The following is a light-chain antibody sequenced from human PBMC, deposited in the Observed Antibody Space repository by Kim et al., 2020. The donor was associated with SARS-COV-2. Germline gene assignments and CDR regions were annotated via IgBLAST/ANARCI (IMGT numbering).Light chain of an antibody. Sequence: DIQMTQAPSSLSAFVGDRVTITCRASEDITNSLAWYQQKPGKAPKLLISIASRLEGGVPSRFSGSGSRTDYSLTISSLQPEDLATYYCQQYYSIPYTLGQGTKLEIK. J-gene: IGKJ2*01. CDR3: QQYYSIPYT. CDR2: IAS. CDR1: EDITNS. V-gene: IGKV1-NL1*01.